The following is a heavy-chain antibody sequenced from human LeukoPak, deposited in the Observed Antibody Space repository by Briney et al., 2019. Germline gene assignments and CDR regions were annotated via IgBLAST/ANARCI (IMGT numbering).Heavy chain of an antibody. Sequence: SETLSLTCSVFGGSINSYDWSWIRQPPGKGLEWVGYIFYSGSTNYNPSLKSRVTISLDTSKNQFSLKLSSVTAADTAVYYCARQTASSGSYYPPNWFDPWGRGTLVTVSS. CDR1: GGSINSYD. J-gene: IGHJ5*02. D-gene: IGHD1-26*01. CDR3: ARQTASSGSYYPPNWFDP. CDR2: IFYSGST. V-gene: IGHV4-59*08.